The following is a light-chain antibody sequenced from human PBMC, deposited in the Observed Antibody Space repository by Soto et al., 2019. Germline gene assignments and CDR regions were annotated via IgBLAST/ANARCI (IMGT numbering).Light chain of an antibody. CDR3: QQRRDWPLT. CDR2: DAS. Sequence: EIVLTQSPATLSLSPGERATLSCRASQSLNSYLAWFQQKPGQAPRLLIYDASNRATGIPARFSGSGSGTDFTRTISSREPADGAVYYCQQRRDWPLTFGGGTKVEL. CDR1: QSLNSY. V-gene: IGKV3-11*01. J-gene: IGKJ4*01.